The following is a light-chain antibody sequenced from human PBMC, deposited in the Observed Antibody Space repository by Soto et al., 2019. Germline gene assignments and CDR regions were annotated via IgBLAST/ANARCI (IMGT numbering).Light chain of an antibody. Sequence: DIQMTQSPSSVSASVGDRVTITCRASQGISSLLAWYQQKPGKAPNLLIHTASNLQSGVPTRFSGSGSGTDFTLTISSLQHEDFATYYCQQANSFPLTFGGGTKVEIK. V-gene: IGKV1-12*01. CDR2: TAS. J-gene: IGKJ4*01. CDR3: QQANSFPLT. CDR1: QGISSL.